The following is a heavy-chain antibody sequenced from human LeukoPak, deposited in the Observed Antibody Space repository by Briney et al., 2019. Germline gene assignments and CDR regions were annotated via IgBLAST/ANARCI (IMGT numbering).Heavy chain of an antibody. J-gene: IGHJ5*02. CDR1: GDSISSGDYY. CDR2: ISSSGST. Sequence: SQTLSLTCTVSGDSISSGDYYWSWIRQPAGKGLEWIGRISSSGSTNYNPSLKSRVTISVDTSKNQFSLKLRSVTAADTAVYYCARGGYYGLGNDFRFDPWGQGTLVTVSS. CDR3: ARGGYYGLGNDFRFDP. D-gene: IGHD3-10*01. V-gene: IGHV4-61*02.